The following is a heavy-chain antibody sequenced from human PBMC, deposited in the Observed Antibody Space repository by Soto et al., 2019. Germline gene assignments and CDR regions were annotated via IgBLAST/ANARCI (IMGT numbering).Heavy chain of an antibody. D-gene: IGHD2-21*02. J-gene: IGHJ4*02. CDR1: GFTFGDYA. CDR3: TRAHCGGDCFRFPSLDY. CDR2: ITSRVFGGTA. V-gene: IGHV3-49*04. Sequence: PGGSLRLSCIASGFTFGDYAMSWVRLAPGKGLEWIGFITSRVFGGTAEYAASMKGRFTISRDDSKSIVYLEVKKLKTEDTAVYYCTRAHCGGDCFRFPSLDYWGQGTLVTVSS.